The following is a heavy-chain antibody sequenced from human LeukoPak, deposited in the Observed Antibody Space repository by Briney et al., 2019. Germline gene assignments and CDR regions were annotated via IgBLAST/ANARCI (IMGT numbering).Heavy chain of an antibody. CDR3: ARGNYGSGSYYNNDPYGMDV. CDR2: IVVGSGNT. D-gene: IGHD3-10*01. Sequence: SVKVSCKASGFTFTSSAMQWVRQARGQRLEWIGWIVVGSGNTNYAQKFQEGVTITRDMSTSTVYMELSSLRSEDTAVYYCARGNYGSGSYYNNDPYGMDVWGQGTTVTVSS. J-gene: IGHJ6*02. V-gene: IGHV1-58*02. CDR1: GFTFTSSA.